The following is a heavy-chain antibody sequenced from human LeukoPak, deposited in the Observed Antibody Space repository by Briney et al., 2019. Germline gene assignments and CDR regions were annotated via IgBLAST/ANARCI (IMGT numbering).Heavy chain of an antibody. V-gene: IGHV3-15*01. CDR3: TTDKEWFGGFPFDY. D-gene: IGHD3-10*01. CDR2: IKSKTDGGTT. Sequence: GGSLRLSCAASGFTFSNAWMSWVRQAPGKGLEWVGRIKSKTDGGTTDYAAPVKGRFTISRDDSKNTLYLQMNSLKTEDTAVYYCTTDKEWFGGFPFDYWGQGTLVTVSS. J-gene: IGHJ4*02. CDR1: GFTFSNAW.